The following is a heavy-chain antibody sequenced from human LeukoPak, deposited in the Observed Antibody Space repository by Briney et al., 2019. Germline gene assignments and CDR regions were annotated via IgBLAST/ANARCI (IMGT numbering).Heavy chain of an antibody. J-gene: IGHJ5*02. Sequence: PGGSLRLSCAASGFTFSSYWMTWVRQAPGKGLEWVSAISADAVDTFYAPSVKGRFTISRDNSKNTLYLQINSLRAEDTAMYYCAKDVWWSVSWGQGTLVTVSS. CDR2: ISADAVDT. CDR1: GFTFSSYW. V-gene: IGHV3-23*01. D-gene: IGHD2-8*02. CDR3: AKDVWWSVS.